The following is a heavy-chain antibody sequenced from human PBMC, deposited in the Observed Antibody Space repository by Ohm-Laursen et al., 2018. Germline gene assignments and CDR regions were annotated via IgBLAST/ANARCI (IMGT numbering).Heavy chain of an antibody. D-gene: IGHD4-17*01. J-gene: IGHJ4*02. CDR3: ASRFGDYSAAFDY. CDR2: IWSDGSNK. V-gene: IGHV3-33*01. CDR1: GFSFSIYG. Sequence: RSLRLSCAASGFSFSIYGMHWVRQAPGKGLEWVAIIWSDGSNKVYADSVKGRFTISRDNSQNTLYLQMNSLRAEDTAVYYCASRFGDYSAAFDYWGQGTLVAVSS.